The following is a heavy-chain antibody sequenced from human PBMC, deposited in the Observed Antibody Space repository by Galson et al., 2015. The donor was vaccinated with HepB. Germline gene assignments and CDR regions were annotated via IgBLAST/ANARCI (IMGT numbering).Heavy chain of an antibody. D-gene: IGHD3-9*01. CDR1: GFTFSSYA. CDR3: LRGSDILAGYYAFDY. CDR2: ISGSGGST. V-gene: IGHV3-23*01. Sequence: SLRLSCAASGFTFSSYAMSWVRQAPGKGLEWVSAISGSGGSTYYADSVKGRFTISRDNSKNTLYLQMNSLRAEDTAVYYCLRGSDILAGYYAFDYWGQGSLVTVSS. J-gene: IGHJ4*02.